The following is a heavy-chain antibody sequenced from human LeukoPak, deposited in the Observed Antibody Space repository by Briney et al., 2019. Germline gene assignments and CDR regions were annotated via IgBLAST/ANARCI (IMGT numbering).Heavy chain of an antibody. CDR1: GGSFSGYY. Sequence: SETLSLTCAVYGGSFSGYYWNWIRQPPGKGLEWIGEINQSGSTNYNPSLKSRATMSVFTSKNQFSLKLSSTTAADTAVYYCARQREGYFDLWGRGTLVTVSS. J-gene: IGHJ2*01. V-gene: IGHV4-34*01. CDR2: INQSGST. CDR3: ARQREGYFDL.